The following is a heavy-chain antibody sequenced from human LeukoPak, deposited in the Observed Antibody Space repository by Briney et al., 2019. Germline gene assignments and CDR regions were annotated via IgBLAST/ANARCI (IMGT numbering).Heavy chain of an antibody. D-gene: IGHD6-19*01. CDR2: IYYSGST. J-gene: IGHJ3*02. V-gene: IGHV4-61*01. CDR1: GGSISSGSYS. Sequence: SETLSLTCAVPGGSISSGSYSWGWIRQPPGEGLECLGYIYYSGSTNYNPSLKSRVTISVDTYKNQYSLKLSSVTAADTAVYYCARDSHLAVAPDAFDIWGQGTMVTVSS. CDR3: ARDSHLAVAPDAFDI.